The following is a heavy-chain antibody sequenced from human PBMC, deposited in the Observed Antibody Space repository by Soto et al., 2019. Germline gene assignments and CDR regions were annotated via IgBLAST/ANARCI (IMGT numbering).Heavy chain of an antibody. V-gene: IGHV4-30-2*01. D-gene: IGHD2-15*01. CDR3: ARERRYCSGGTFSDGLDV. J-gene: IGHJ6*02. Sequence: QVRLKESGSGLVKPSQTLSLTCVITGASVNIGGYYWNWIRQAPGKGLQWIGYIYDSESTSYNPSLKSRVTISVDRSRNQFSLNLRSVTAADTAVYYCARERRYCSGGTFSDGLDVWGQGTTVSVSS. CDR2: IYDSEST. CDR1: GASVNIGGYY.